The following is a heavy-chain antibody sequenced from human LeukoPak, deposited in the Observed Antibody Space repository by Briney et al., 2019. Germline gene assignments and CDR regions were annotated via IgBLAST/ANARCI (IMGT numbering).Heavy chain of an antibody. CDR1: GGTFSSYA. V-gene: IGHV1-69*05. CDR3: ARPLGGGYAADPYYFDY. CDR2: IIPIFRTA. D-gene: IGHD5-12*01. Sequence: ASVEVSCKASGGTFSSYAISWVRQAPGQRLEWVGGIIPIFRTANYAQKFQGRVTMTRDTSISTAYMELSRLRSDDTAVYYCARPLGGGYAADPYYFDYWGQGTLVTVSS. J-gene: IGHJ4*02.